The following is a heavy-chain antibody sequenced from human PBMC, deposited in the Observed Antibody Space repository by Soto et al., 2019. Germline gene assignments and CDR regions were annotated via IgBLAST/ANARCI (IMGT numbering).Heavy chain of an antibody. Sequence: SVKVSCKASGCTFSSYAISWVRQAPGQGLEWMGGIIPIFGTANYAQKFQGRVTITADESTSTAYMELSSLRSEDTAVYYCARPSGYYYDSSGPYYFDYWGQGTVFTVSS. J-gene: IGHJ4*02. CDR3: ARPSGYYYDSSGPYYFDY. CDR2: IIPIFGTA. CDR1: GCTFSSYA. V-gene: IGHV1-69*13. D-gene: IGHD3-22*01.